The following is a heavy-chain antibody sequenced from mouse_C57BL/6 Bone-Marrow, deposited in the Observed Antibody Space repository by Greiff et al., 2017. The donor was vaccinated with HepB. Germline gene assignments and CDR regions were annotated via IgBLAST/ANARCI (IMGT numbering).Heavy chain of an antibody. J-gene: IGHJ1*03. CDR2: ISDGGSYT. CDR3: ARAYGSHWYFDV. D-gene: IGHD1-1*01. V-gene: IGHV5-4*01. Sequence: EVQLQQSGGGLVKPGGSLKLSCAASGFTFSSYAMSWVRQTPEKRLEWVATISDGGSYTYYPDNVKGRFTISRDNAKNNLYLQMSHLKSEDTAMYYCARAYGSHWYFDVWGTGTTVTVSS. CDR1: GFTFSSYA.